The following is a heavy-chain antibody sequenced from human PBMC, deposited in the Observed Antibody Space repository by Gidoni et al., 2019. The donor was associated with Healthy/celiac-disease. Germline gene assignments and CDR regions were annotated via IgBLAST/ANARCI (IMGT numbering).Heavy chain of an antibody. D-gene: IGHD7-27*01. J-gene: IGHJ5*02. V-gene: IGHV3-11*06. Sequence: QVQLVESGGGLVKPGGSLRPPCAASGLPFSDYYMSWIRQAPGKGLEWVSGISSSSSYTNYADSVKGRFTISRDNAKNSLYLQMNSLRAEDTAVYYCARDPSLGNWFDPWGQGTLVTVSS. CDR3: ARDPSLGNWFDP. CDR2: ISSSSSYT. CDR1: GLPFSDYY.